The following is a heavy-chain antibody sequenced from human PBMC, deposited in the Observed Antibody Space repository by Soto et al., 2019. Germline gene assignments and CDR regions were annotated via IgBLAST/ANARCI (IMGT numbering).Heavy chain of an antibody. D-gene: IGHD1-26*01. CDR1: GGSIISGTYY. CDR3: VRQGIGVLHGLVDV. Sequence: SETLSLTCTVSGGSIISGTYYWSWIRQHPGKGLEWIGYIYHSGSTYYNPSLKSRVTISVDRSKNQFSLTLSSVTAADTAVYYCVRQGIGVLHGLVDVWGQGTTVTVSS. J-gene: IGHJ6*02. V-gene: IGHV4-30-4*01. CDR2: IYHSGST.